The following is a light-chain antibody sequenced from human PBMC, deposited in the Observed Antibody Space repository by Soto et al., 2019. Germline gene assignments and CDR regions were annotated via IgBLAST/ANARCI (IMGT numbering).Light chain of an antibody. J-gene: IGLJ1*01. CDR3: ASYGGNNNFV. Sequence: QSVLTQPPSASGPPGQSVTISCTGTSSDVGGYDYVSWYQQHPGKAPKLMIYEVTKRPSGVPDRFSGSKSGNTASLTVSGLQAEDDADYYCASYGGNNNFVFGSGTKVTVL. V-gene: IGLV2-8*01. CDR1: SSDVGGYDY. CDR2: EVT.